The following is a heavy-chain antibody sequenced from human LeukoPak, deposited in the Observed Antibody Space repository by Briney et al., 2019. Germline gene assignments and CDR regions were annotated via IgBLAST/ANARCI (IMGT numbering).Heavy chain of an antibody. V-gene: IGHV3-33*01. J-gene: IGHJ4*02. CDR2: IWYDGSNK. CDR1: GFTFSSYG. D-gene: IGHD6-19*01. Sequence: GRSLRLSCAASGFTFSSYGMHWVRQAPGKGLEWVAVIWYDGSNKYYADSVKGRFTISRDNSKNTLYLQMNSLRAEDTAVYYCERGRPVNSSGWYSGIYYFDYWGQGTLVTVSS. CDR3: ERGRPVNSSGWYSGIYYFDY.